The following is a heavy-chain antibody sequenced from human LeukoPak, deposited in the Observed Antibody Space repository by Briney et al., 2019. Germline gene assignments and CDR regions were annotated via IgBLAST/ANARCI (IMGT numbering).Heavy chain of an antibody. CDR2: ISNTGIT. D-gene: IGHD1-14*01. CDR3: ARPATGFSRGWFDP. V-gene: IGHV4-59*08. Sequence: SETLSLTCTVSGGSISTYYWNWIRQPPGKGLEWIGYISNTGITTYNPSLKSRVTISVDTSKSQFSLKLSSVTAADTAVYYCARPATGFSRGWFDPWGQGTLVTVSS. J-gene: IGHJ5*02. CDR1: GGSISTYY.